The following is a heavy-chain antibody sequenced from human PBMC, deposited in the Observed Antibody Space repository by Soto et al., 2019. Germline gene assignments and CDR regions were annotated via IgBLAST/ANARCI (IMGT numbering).Heavy chain of an antibody. CDR3: ARDRLRGYDSSGFYS. CDR1: GYTFTSYR. Sequence: ASVKLSCKASGYTFTSYRINWVRQAPGQGLEWMGWINPSDGNRNFAQKFEDRVTMTTATSTNTVFLELRSLKSDDTAIYYCARDRLRGYDSSGFYSWGQGTMVTVS. V-gene: IGHV1-18*01. J-gene: IGHJ4*02. D-gene: IGHD3-22*01. CDR2: INPSDGNR.